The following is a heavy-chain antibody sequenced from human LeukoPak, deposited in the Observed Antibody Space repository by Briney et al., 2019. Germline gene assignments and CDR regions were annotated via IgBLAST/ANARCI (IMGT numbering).Heavy chain of an antibody. J-gene: IGHJ4*02. Sequence: GGSLRLSRAASGFTFSSYAMHWVRQAPGKGLEWVSYISSSSSTIYYADSVKGRFTISRDNAKNSLYLQMNSLRAEDTAVYYCARDFRGDYDSSGYDYWGQGTLVTVSS. V-gene: IGHV3-48*01. D-gene: IGHD3-22*01. CDR1: GFTFSSYA. CDR2: ISSSSSTI. CDR3: ARDFRGDYDSSGYDY.